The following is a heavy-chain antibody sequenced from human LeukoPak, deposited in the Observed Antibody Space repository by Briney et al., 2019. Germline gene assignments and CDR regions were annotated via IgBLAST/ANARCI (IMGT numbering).Heavy chain of an antibody. J-gene: IGHJ5*02. V-gene: IGHV4-59*01. Sequence: SETLSLTCTVSGDSISGYYWNWIRQPPGKGLEWIGFVHYSGSTNYNPFLKSRVTISVDISKNQFSLNLSSVTAADTAVYYCARARGGYGDYGSWFDPWGQGTLVPVSS. CDR3: ARARGGYGDYGSWFDP. D-gene: IGHD4-17*01. CDR2: VHYSGST. CDR1: GDSISGYY.